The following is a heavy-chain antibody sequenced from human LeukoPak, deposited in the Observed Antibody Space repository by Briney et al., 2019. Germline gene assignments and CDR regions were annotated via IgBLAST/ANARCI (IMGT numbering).Heavy chain of an antibody. Sequence: SETLSLTCTVSGYSISSGYHWAWIRQPPGKGLEWIGAIYRSGKTYYNPSLKSRVTISVDTSKNQFSLKLSSVTAADTAVYYCARDSYYDNSGEGAFDIWGQGTMVTVSS. CDR1: GYSISSGYH. V-gene: IGHV4-38-2*02. J-gene: IGHJ3*02. CDR2: IYRSGKT. D-gene: IGHD3-22*01. CDR3: ARDSYYDNSGEGAFDI.